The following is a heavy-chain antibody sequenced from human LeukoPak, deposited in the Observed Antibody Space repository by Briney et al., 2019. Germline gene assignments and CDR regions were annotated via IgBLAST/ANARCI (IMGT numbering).Heavy chain of an antibody. V-gene: IGHV4-39*07. J-gene: IGHJ4*02. D-gene: IGHD3-3*01. CDR2: ISYSGST. CDR1: GGSISSSSYY. Sequence: PSETLSLTCTVSGGSISSSSYYWGWIRQPPGKGLEWIGSISYSGSTHYNPSLESRVTVSRDTSKNQFSLKLTSVTAEDTAVYYCARDREYDFWSGYYSGYFDYWGQGTLVTVSS. CDR3: ARDREYDFWSGYYSGYFDY.